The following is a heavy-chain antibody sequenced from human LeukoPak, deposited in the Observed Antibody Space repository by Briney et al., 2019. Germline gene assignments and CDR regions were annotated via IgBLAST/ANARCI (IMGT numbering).Heavy chain of an antibody. CDR2: IKQDGSEK. V-gene: IGHV3-7*01. J-gene: IGHJ4*02. D-gene: IGHD6-13*01. CDR3: ARDLGPSYSSSWYPDY. CDR1: GFTFSSYW. Sequence: GGSLRLSCAASGFTFSSYWMSWVRQAPGKGLEWVANIKQDGSEKYYVDSVKGRFTISRDNAKNSLYLQMNSLRAEDTAVYYCARDLGPSYSSSWYPDYWGQGTLVTVSS.